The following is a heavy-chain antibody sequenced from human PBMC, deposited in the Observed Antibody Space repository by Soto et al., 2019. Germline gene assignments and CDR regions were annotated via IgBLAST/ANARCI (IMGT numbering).Heavy chain of an antibody. J-gene: IGHJ6*02. V-gene: IGHV3-30*18. CDR1: GFTFSSYG. CDR3: AKDLGYDSSGYYHGMDV. Sequence: LRLSFAASGFTFSSYGMHWVRQAPGKGLEWVAVISYDGSNKYYADSVKGRFTISRDNSKNTLYLQMNSLRAEDTAVYYCAKDLGYDSSGYYHGMDVWGQGTTVTVSS. D-gene: IGHD3-22*01. CDR2: ISYDGSNK.